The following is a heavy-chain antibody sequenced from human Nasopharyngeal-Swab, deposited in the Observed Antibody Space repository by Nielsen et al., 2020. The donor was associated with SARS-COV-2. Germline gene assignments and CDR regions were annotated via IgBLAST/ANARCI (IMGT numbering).Heavy chain of an antibody. Sequence: GESLKISCAASGFTFSSYGMHWVRQAPGKGLEWVAVIWYDGSNKYYADSVKGRFTISRDNAKNSLYLQMNSLRDEDTAVYYCARDHGSALYIAPFDYWGQGTLVTVSS. CDR1: GFTFSSYG. D-gene: IGHD2/OR15-2a*01. CDR2: IWYDGSNK. CDR3: ARDHGSALYIAPFDY. V-gene: IGHV3-33*01. J-gene: IGHJ4*02.